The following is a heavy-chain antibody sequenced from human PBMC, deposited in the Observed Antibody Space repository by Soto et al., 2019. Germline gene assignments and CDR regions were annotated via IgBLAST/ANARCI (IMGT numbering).Heavy chain of an antibody. V-gene: IGHV4-59*01. J-gene: IGHJ4*02. CDR1: GASISSYY. Sequence: QVQLQESGPGLVKPSENLSLTCTVSGASISSYYWSWIRQPPGKGLEWVGFIFHSGSTNCNPSLKSRVTFSVDTSKNQFSLKLTSVTAADTAVYYCARDQNGSPHFDYWGQGILITVSS. CDR3: ARDQNGSPHFDY. D-gene: IGHD1-26*01. CDR2: IFHSGST.